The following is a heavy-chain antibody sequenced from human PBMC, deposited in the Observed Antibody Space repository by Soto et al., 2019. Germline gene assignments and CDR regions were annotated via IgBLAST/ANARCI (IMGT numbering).Heavy chain of an antibody. CDR1: GFTFSSYA. CDR3: AKGGRPPREPFMDV. CDR2: ISGSGGST. D-gene: IGHD1-1*01. J-gene: IGHJ6*02. V-gene: IGHV3-23*01. Sequence: PGGSLRLSCAASGFTFSSYAMSWVRQAPGKGLEWVSAISGSGGSTYYADSVKGRFTISRDNSKNTLYLQMNSLRAEDTAVYYCAKGGRPPREPFMDVWGQGTTVTVSS.